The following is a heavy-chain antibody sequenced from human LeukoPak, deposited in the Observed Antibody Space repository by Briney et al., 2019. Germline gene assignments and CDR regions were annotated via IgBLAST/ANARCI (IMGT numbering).Heavy chain of an antibody. Sequence: AGGSLRLSCAASGLTFSSYWMSWARQAPGKGLEWVSYISSSSGNIYYADSVKGRFTISRDNAKTSLYLQMNSLRAEDTALYYCARDRGGIGYYMDVWGKGTTVTVSS. V-gene: IGHV3-48*04. CDR3: ARDRGGIGYYMDV. J-gene: IGHJ6*03. CDR1: GLTFSSYW. CDR2: ISSSSGNI. D-gene: IGHD3-16*02.